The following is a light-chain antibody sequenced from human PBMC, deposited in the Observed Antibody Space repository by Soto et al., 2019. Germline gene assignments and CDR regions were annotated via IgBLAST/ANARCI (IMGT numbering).Light chain of an antibody. J-gene: IGKJ1*01. V-gene: IGKV3D-20*02. Sequence: EIVMTQSPATLSMSPGERATFSCWASQSVSSSYLAWYQQKPGQAPRLLIYGASSRATGIPARFSGSGSGTDFTVTISSLEPEDFAVYYCQQRSNWTFGQGTKVDI. CDR1: QSVSSSY. CDR3: QQRSNWT. CDR2: GAS.